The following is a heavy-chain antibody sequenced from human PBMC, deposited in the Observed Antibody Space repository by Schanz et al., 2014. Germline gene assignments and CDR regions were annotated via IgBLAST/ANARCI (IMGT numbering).Heavy chain of an antibody. CDR2: VSSSSSYT. CDR3: AKDGPGGSGSYSADGGMDV. D-gene: IGHD3-10*01. V-gene: IGHV3-11*05. CDR1: GFTFSDYY. J-gene: IGHJ6*02. Sequence: QVQLVESGGGLVKPGGSLRLSCAASGFTFSDYYINWIRQAPGKGLEWLSYVSSSSSYTYYTDSVKGRFTISRDNSKSTLYLQMNSLRAEDTGVYYCAKDGPGGSGSYSADGGMDVWGQGTTVTVSS.